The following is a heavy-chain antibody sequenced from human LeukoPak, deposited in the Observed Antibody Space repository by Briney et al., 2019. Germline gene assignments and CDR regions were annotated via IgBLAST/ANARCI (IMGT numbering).Heavy chain of an antibody. J-gene: IGHJ4*02. Sequence: PGGSLRLSCAASGFTFNTYSMNWVRQAPGKGLEWISYISSSSRTMYYADSVKGRFTISRDNAKKSLYLQMNSLRAEDTAVYYCARDLGLYDYGGNIDYWGQGTLVTVSS. D-gene: IGHD4-23*01. CDR2: ISSSSRTM. CDR3: ARDLGLYDYGGNIDY. CDR1: GFTFNTYS. V-gene: IGHV3-48*04.